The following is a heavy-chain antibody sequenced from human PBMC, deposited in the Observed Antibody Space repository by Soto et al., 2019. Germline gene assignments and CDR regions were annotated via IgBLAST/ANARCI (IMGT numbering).Heavy chain of an antibody. J-gene: IGHJ5*02. D-gene: IGHD4-4*01. V-gene: IGHV1-3*01. CDR1: GYTFTSYA. CDR2: INAGNGNT. CDR3: ARGGGYSNSWFDP. Sequence: ASVKVSRKASGYTFTSYAMHWVRQAPGQRLEWMGWINAGNGNTKYSQKFQGRVTITRDTSASTAYMELSSLRSEDTAVYYCARGGGYSNSWFDPWGQGTLVTVSS.